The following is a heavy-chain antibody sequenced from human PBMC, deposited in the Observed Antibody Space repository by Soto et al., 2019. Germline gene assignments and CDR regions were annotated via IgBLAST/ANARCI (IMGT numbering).Heavy chain of an antibody. CDR3: VKVAGYCTGGSCFSYFDY. V-gene: IGHV3-64D*06. D-gene: IGHD2-15*01. CDR2: ISGNGGNT. J-gene: IGHJ4*02. Sequence: GGSLRLSCSGSGFTFSHHSLYWVRQAPGKGLRYVSTISGNGGNTHYAASVRGRFTISRDNSKNTVFLQMSGLGVADSTVYYCVKVAGYCTGGSCFSYFDYWGQGALVTVSS. CDR1: GFTFSHHS.